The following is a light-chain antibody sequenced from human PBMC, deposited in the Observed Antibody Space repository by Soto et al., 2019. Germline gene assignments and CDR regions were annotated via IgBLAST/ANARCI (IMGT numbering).Light chain of an antibody. CDR2: EVT. CDR3: SSYAGSDNPYV. CDR1: SGDVVGYDY. V-gene: IGLV2-8*01. Sequence: QSVLTQPPSASGSLGQSVTISCTGTSGDVVGYDYVSWYQQHPGKAPKLMIYEVTKRPLGVPDRFSGSKSGNTASLTVSGLQAEDEADYYCSSYAGSDNPYVFGTGTKVTVL. J-gene: IGLJ1*01.